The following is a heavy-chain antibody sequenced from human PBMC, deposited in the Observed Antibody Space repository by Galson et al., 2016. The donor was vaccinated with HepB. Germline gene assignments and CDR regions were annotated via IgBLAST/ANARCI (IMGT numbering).Heavy chain of an antibody. Sequence: SLRLSCAASRFSFSDYYMSWIRQAPGKGLEWVSYITSSGTTIYYADSVKGRFTISRDDAKNSLYLQMNSLRVEDTAVYYCVRDLGSCSGANCYAGFPYYFDYWGQGTLVTVSS. CDR2: ITSSGTTI. CDR3: VRDLGSCSGANCYAGFPYYFDY. J-gene: IGHJ4*02. V-gene: IGHV3-11*01. D-gene: IGHD2-2*01. CDR1: RFSFSDYY.